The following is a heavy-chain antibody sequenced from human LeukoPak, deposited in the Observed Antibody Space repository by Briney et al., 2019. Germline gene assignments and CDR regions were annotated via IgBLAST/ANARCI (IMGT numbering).Heavy chain of an antibody. V-gene: IGHV3-48*02. CDR1: GFTFSTYS. CDR2: ITGSSSTK. CDR3: TRDPDALDY. Sequence: GGSLRLSCAASGFTFSTYSMTWVRQAPGKGLEWVSYITGSSSTKHYADSVQGRFTISRDNAKNSLFLQMNSLRDEDTAVYYCTRDPDALDYWGEGTLVTVSS. J-gene: IGHJ4*02.